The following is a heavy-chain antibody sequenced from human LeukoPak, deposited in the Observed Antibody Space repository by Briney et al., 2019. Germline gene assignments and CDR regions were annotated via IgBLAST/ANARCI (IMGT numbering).Heavy chain of an antibody. CDR1: GGTFSSYA. CDR3: ARVFGYSSGWYTSRGPNWFDP. J-gene: IGHJ5*02. D-gene: IGHD6-19*01. V-gene: IGHV1-69*05. Sequence: SVKVSCKASGGTFSSYAISWLRQAPGQGLEWMGRIIPIFGTANYAQKFQGRVTITTDESTSTAYMELSSLRSEDAAVYYCARVFGYSSGWYTSRGPNWFDPWGQGTLVTVSS. CDR2: IIPIFGTA.